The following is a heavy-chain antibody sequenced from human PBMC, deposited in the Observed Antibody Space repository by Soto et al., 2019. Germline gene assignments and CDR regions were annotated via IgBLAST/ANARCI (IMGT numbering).Heavy chain of an antibody. CDR1: GYTFTGYY. D-gene: IGHD3-10*01. J-gene: IGHJ4*02. CDR2: INPNSGGT. V-gene: IGHV1-2*04. CDR3: ARDRAYGSGSYYFDY. Sequence: ASVKVSCKASGYTFTGYYMHWVRQAPGQGLEWMGWINPNSGGTNYAQKFQGWVTMTRDTSISTAYMELSRPRSDDTAVYYCARDRAYGSGSYYFDYWGQGTLVTVSS.